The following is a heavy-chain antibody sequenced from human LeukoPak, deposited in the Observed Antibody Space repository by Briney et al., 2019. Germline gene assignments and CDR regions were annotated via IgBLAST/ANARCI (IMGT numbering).Heavy chain of an antibody. Sequence: SETLSLTCTVSGYSISSGYYWDWIRQPPGKGLEWIGGIYHSGSTYYNPSLKSRVTISVYTSKNHFSLTLSSVTAADTALYFCARADYSSSWSHYYYYMDVWGTGTTVTVSS. CDR2: IYHSGST. V-gene: IGHV4-38-2*02. CDR3: ARADYSSSWSHYYYYMDV. CDR1: GYSISSGYY. J-gene: IGHJ6*03. D-gene: IGHD6-13*01.